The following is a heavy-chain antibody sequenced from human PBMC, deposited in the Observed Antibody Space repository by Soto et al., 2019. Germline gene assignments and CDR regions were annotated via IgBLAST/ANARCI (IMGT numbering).Heavy chain of an antibody. CDR3: ARPPAAGIW. J-gene: IGHJ4*02. D-gene: IGHD6-13*01. CDR2: IYYSGDT. V-gene: IGHV4-30-4*01. Sequence: PSETLSLTCTVSGDSIISGDYYWSWIRQPPGKGLEWIGYIYYSGDTNYNPSLKSRVTISVDTSKNQFSLKLSSVTAADTAVYYCARPPAAGIWRGQGTLVTVSS. CDR1: GDSIISGDYY.